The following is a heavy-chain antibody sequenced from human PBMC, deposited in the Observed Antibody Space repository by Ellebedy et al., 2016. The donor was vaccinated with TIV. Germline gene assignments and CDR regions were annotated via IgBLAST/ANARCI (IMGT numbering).Heavy chain of an antibody. Sequence: MPSETLSLTCAVSGDSISSSYWWSWVRQPPGKGLEWIGEVHHTGGTNYNPSLNGRITISLDKSKNPFSLRLDSVTAADTALYYCSRNPVTHFDPWGQGTLVTVSS. CDR1: GDSISSSYW. V-gene: IGHV4-4*02. CDR2: VHHTGGT. D-gene: IGHD4-11*01. J-gene: IGHJ5*02. CDR3: SRNPVTHFDP.